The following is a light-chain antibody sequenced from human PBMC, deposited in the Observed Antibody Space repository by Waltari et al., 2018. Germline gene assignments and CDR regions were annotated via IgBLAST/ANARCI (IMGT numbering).Light chain of an antibody. J-gene: IGLJ3*02. CDR2: VNSDGSH. V-gene: IGLV4-69*01. CDR1: RGHTSYA. CDR3: QTWGSGIQV. Sequence: QLVLTPSPSASASLGASVKLTCTLSRGHTSYALPSHPQQPGKGHRYLLQVNSDGSHHKRDAIPDRFSGSSSGAERYLIISSLQSDDEADYYCQTWGSGIQVFGGGTKLTVL.